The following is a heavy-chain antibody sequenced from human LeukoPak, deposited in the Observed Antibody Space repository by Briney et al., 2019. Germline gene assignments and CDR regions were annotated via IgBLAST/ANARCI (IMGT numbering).Heavy chain of an antibody. CDR3: ARRGVTIFGEVIKKRKYYFDY. D-gene: IGHD3-3*01. J-gene: IGHJ4*02. CDR1: GGSISSGSYY. Sequence: NPSETLSLTCTVSGGSISSGSYYWSWIRQPAGKGLAWIGRIYTSGSTNYNPSLKSRVTISVYKTKNQFSLKLSSVTAADTAVYYCARRGVTIFGEVIKKRKYYFDYWGQGTLVTVSS. V-gene: IGHV4-61*02. CDR2: IYTSGST.